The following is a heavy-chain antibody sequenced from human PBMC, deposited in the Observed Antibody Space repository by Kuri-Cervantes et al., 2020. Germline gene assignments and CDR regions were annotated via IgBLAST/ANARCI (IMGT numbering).Heavy chain of an antibody. CDR3: AEHRDYYDSSGYLIGWFDP. Sequence: SETLSLTCTVSGYSISSGYYWGWIRQPPGKGLEWIGSIYHSGSTYYNPSLKSRVTISVDTSKNQFSLKLSSVTAADTAVYYCAEHRDYYDSSGYLIGWFDPWGQGTTVTVSS. CDR2: IYHSGST. D-gene: IGHD3-22*01. J-gene: IGHJ5*02. CDR1: GYSISSGYY. V-gene: IGHV4-38-2*02.